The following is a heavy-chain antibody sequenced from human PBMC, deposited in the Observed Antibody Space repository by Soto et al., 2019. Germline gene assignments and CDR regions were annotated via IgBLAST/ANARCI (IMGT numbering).Heavy chain of an antibody. CDR1: GFTLSSYS. J-gene: IGHJ4*02. V-gene: IGHV3-48*01. Sequence: GGSLRLSCAASGFTLSSYSMHWVRQAPGKGLEWVSYISGSGGTIYYADSVKGRFTISRDNAKNSLSVQMTNMDPVDTATYYCARTPGLDLPPDYWGQGTLVTVSS. CDR2: ISGSGGTI. CDR3: ARTPGLDLPPDY.